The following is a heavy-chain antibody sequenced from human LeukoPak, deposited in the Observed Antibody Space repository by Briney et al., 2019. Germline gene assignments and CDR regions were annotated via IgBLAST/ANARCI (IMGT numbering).Heavy chain of an antibody. Sequence: GGSLRLSCAASGFTFTNAWMSWVRQAPGKGLEWVGRIKSKTDGGTTDYAAPVKGRFTISRDDSKNTLYLQMNSLETEDTAVYYCTNTVVVVASTGFDYWGQGTLVTVSS. CDR2: IKSKTDGGTT. CDR3: TNTVVVVASTGFDY. V-gene: IGHV3-15*01. D-gene: IGHD2-15*01. CDR1: GFTFTNAW. J-gene: IGHJ4*02.